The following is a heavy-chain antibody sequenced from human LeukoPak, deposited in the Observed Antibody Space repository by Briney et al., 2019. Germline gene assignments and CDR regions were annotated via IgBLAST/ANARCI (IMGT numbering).Heavy chain of an antibody. CDR3: AREVSGNAGIPGTLAWGPKKYSYSYYMDV. CDR2: INQSGGT. J-gene: IGHJ6*03. CDR1: GGSFSGYY. V-gene: IGHV4-34*01. D-gene: IGHD2-2*01. Sequence: SETLSLTCGVSGGSFSGYYWSWIRQPPGKGLEWIGEINQSGGTNYNPSLTSRVTISFDMSRSQISLRLTSVTAADTAVYYCAREVSGNAGIPGTLAWGPKKYSYSYYMDVWGRGSTVTVSS.